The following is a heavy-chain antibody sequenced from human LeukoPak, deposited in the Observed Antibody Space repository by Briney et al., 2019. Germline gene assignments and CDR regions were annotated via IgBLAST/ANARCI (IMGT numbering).Heavy chain of an antibody. CDR1: GYTFTGYY. J-gene: IGHJ4*02. Sequence: ASVKVSCKASGYTFTGYYMHWVRQAPGQGLEWMGRINPNSGGTNYAQKFQGRVTMTRDTSISTAYMELSRLRSDNTAVYYCASPFGVVTAFDYWGQGTLVTVSS. V-gene: IGHV1-2*06. CDR3: ASPFGVVTAFDY. CDR2: INPNSGGT. D-gene: IGHD3-3*01.